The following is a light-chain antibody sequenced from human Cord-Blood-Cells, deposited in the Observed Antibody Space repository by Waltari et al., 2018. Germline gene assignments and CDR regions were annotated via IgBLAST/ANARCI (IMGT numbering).Light chain of an antibody. V-gene: IGLV2-14*01. Sequence: QSALTQPASVSGSPGQSTTISCTGTSSDVGGYNYVSWYQQHPGKAPKRMISEVSNRPAGVSIRFSGSKSSNTASLTISGLQAEDEADYYCSSYTSSSTWVFGGGTKLTVL. CDR2: EVS. CDR3: SSYTSSSTWV. CDR1: SSDVGGYNY. J-gene: IGLJ3*02.